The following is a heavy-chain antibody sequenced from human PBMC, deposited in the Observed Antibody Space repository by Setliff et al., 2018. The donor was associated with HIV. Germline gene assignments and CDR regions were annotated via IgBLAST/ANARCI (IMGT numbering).Heavy chain of an antibody. CDR1: GFSITRSYY. CDR2: IYHDGTT. D-gene: IGHD2-21*02. Sequence: PSETLSLTCTVSGFSITRSYYWGWMRQPPGKGLEWIGSIYHDGTTYYNPSLKSRVTLSVDTSKNQFSLNLSSVTAADTAVYYCARDPIYCGGDCYGDYWGQGTLVTVSS. CDR3: ARDPIYCGGDCYGDY. V-gene: IGHV4-38-2*02. J-gene: IGHJ4*02.